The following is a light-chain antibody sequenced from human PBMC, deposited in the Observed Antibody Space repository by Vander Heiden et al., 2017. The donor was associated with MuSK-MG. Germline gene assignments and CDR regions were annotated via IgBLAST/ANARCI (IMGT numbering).Light chain of an antibody. CDR2: EDV. J-gene: IGLJ2*01. CDR1: KLERKH. CDR3: QAWDGTMV. V-gene: IGLV3-1*01. Sequence: SYDLSQPPSASVSPGQTASITCSGDKLERKHISWYQQRTGQSPVLVIYEDVKRPSGISERFSGSNSGNTATLTISGTQALDEADYYCQAWDGTMVFGGGTKLTVL.